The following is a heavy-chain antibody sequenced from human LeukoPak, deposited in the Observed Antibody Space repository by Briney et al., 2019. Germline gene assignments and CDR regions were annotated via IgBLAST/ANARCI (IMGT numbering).Heavy chain of an antibody. CDR1: GFTFSSYG. CDR3: AADDWFDP. Sequence: GSLRLSCAASGFTFSSYGMHWVRQAPGKGLEWVAVISYDGSNKYYADSVKGRFTISRDNSKNTLYLQMNSLRAEDTAVYYCAADDWFDPWGQGTLVTVSS. V-gene: IGHV3-30*03. D-gene: IGHD2-15*01. J-gene: IGHJ5*02. CDR2: ISYDGSNK.